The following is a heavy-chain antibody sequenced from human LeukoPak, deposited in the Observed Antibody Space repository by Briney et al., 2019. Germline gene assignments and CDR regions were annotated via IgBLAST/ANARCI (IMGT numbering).Heavy chain of an antibody. D-gene: IGHD3-10*01. V-gene: IGHV4-39*07. CDR2: IYSGGRT. J-gene: IGHJ4*02. CDR1: GGSLSTAGYY. CDR3: AKDHGSGSEFDY. Sequence: SETLSLTCTVSGGSLSTAGYYWGWIRQPPGKGLEWIGSIYSGGRTYYNPSLESRVTISKDTSKTRFSLRLTSVAAADTAVYYCAKDHGSGSEFDYWGQGTLVTVSS.